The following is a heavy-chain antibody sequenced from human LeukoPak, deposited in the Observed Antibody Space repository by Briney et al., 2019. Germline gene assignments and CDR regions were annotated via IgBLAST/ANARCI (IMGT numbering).Heavy chain of an antibody. J-gene: IGHJ5*02. D-gene: IGHD6-13*01. CDR3: ARDIAAAGTRNWFDP. V-gene: IGHV1-2*02. CDR2: INLNSGGT. CDR1: GYTFTGYY. Sequence: ASVKVSCKASGYTFTGYYMHWVRQAPGQGLEWMGWINLNSGGTNYAQKFQGRVTMTRDTSISTAYMELSRLRSDDTAVYYCARDIAAAGTRNWFDPWGQGTLVTVSS.